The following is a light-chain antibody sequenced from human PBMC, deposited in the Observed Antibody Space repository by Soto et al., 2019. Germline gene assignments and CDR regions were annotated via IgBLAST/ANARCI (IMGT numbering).Light chain of an antibody. CDR2: DVA. Sequence: QSALTQPASVSGSPGQSIIISCTGTSSDVGAYNYVSWYQQYPGKAPKLMIYDVANRPSGVSDRFSGSKSGSTASLTISGIQAEDEAHYYCSSYTSSSTPYVFGTGTKLTVL. CDR1: SSDVGAYNY. CDR3: SSYTSSSTPYV. J-gene: IGLJ1*01. V-gene: IGLV2-14*01.